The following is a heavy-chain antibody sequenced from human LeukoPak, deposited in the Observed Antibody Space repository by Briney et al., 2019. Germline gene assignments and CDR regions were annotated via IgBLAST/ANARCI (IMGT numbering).Heavy chain of an antibody. CDR2: IYHSGST. Sequence: SETLSLTCAVSGGSISSGGYSWSWIRQPPGKGLEWIGYIYHSGSTYYNPSLKSRVTISVDRSKNQFSLKLSSVTAADTAVYYCARVVAHYDFWSGYFDYWGQGTLVTVSS. CDR3: ARVVAHYDFWSGYFDY. V-gene: IGHV4-30-2*01. D-gene: IGHD3-3*01. J-gene: IGHJ4*02. CDR1: GGSISSGGYS.